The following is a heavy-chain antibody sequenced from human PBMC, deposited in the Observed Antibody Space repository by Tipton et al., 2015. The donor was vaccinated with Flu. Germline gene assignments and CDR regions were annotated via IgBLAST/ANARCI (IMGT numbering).Heavy chain of an antibody. J-gene: IGHJ6*02. V-gene: IGHV4-34*01. CDR1: GGSFSGYY. CDR3: ARGKQQLDV. D-gene: IGHD6-13*01. CDR2: INHSGST. Sequence: LRLSCAVYGGSFSGYYWSWIRQPPGKGLEWIGEINHSGSTNYNPSLKSRVTISVDTSKNQFSPKLSSVTAADTAVYYCARGKQQLDVWGQGTTVTVSS.